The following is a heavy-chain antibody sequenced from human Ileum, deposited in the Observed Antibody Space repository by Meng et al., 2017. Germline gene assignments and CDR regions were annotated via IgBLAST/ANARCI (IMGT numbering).Heavy chain of an antibody. V-gene: IGHV4-4*02. CDR3: ARIDDYGDYVDY. CDR1: GGSISSSSW. J-gene: IGHJ4*02. Sequence: QLRLQQSGPGPVMPSATLSLTGAVTGGSISSSSWWSWVSQPPGRRLEWIGEIYHSGSTNYNPSLKIRVTISVDKSKNPFSLKLSSVTAADTAVYYCARIDDYGDYVDYWGQGTLVTVSS. CDR2: IYHSGST. D-gene: IGHD4-17*01.